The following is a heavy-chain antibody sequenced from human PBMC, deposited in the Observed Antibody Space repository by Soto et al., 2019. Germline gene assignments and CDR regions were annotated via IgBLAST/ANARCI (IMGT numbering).Heavy chain of an antibody. CDR3: ARASSVSGYYIPARYYYYMDV. Sequence: PSETLSLTCTVSGGSISSYYWSWIRQPPGKGLEWIGEINHSGSTNYNPTLKSRVTISVDTSKNQFSLKLSSVTAADTAVYYCARASSVSGYYIPARYYYYMDVWGKGTTVTVSS. CDR2: INHSGST. V-gene: IGHV4-34*01. CDR1: GGSISSYY. D-gene: IGHD3-3*01. J-gene: IGHJ6*03.